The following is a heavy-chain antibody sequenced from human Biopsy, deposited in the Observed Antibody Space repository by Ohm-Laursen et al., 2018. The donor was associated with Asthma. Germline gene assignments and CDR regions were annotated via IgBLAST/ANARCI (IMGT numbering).Heavy chain of an antibody. CDR3: ERESSGAGSADLDY. CDR1: GFTFSSYG. CDR2: ISYDGSNK. D-gene: IGHD6-19*01. V-gene: IGHV3-30*03. Sequence: SLRLSCSASGFTFSSYGMHWVRQAPGKGLEWVAVISYDGSNKYYADSVKGRFTISRDNSKNTLYLQMNSLRAEDTAVYYCERESSGAGSADLDYGGKGTRVTVAA. J-gene: IGHJ4*02.